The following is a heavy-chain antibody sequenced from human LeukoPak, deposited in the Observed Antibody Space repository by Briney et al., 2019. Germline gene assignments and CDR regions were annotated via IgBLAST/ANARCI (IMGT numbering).Heavy chain of an antibody. V-gene: IGHV1-69*04. J-gene: IGHJ4*02. CDR2: IIPIFGIA. D-gene: IGHD5-18*01. CDR3: AREGDVDTRRGLDY. Sequence: GSSVKVSCKASGGTFSSYAISWVRQAPGQRLEWMGRIIPIFGIANYAQKFQGRVTIPADKSTSTAYMELSSLRSEDTAVYYCAREGDVDTRRGLDYWGQGTLVTVSS. CDR1: GGTFSSYA.